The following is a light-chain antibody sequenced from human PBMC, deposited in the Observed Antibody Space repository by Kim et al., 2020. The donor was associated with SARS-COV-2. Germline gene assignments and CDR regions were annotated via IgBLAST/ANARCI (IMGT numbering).Light chain of an antibody. CDR3: QQYGSSWT. Sequence: DIQMTQSPSTLSASVGDRVTLLCRASQSVGNWLAWFQQKPGKAPNLLIYKASTLDSGVPSRFSGSGSGTEFTLTISSLQPDYFATYYCQQYGSSWTFGQGTKVDIK. J-gene: IGKJ1*01. V-gene: IGKV1-5*03. CDR2: KAS. CDR1: QSVGNW.